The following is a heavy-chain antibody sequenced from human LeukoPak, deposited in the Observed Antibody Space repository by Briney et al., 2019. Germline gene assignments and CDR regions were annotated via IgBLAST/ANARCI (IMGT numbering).Heavy chain of an antibody. CDR1: GYTFTSYG. CDR2: ISAYNGNT. J-gene: IGHJ4*02. CDR3: ARDRDLVRGVINRDY. Sequence: GASVKVSCKASGYTFTSYGISWVRQAPGQGLEWMGWISAYNGNTNYAQKLQGRVTMTTDTSTSTAYMELRSLRSDDTAVYYCARDRDLVRGVINRDYWGQGTLVTVSS. D-gene: IGHD3-10*01. V-gene: IGHV1-18*01.